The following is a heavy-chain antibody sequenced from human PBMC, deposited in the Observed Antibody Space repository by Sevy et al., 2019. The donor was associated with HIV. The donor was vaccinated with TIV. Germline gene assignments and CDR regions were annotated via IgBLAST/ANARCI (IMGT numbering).Heavy chain of an antibody. V-gene: IGHV4-34*01. Sequence: SETLSLTCAVYGGSFSGYYWSWIRQPPGKGLKWIGEINHSGSTNYNPSLKSRVTISVDTSKNQFSLKLSSVTAADTAVYYCATKAVAARPYYYYYMDVWGKGTTVTVSS. D-gene: IGHD6-13*01. CDR1: GGSFSGYY. CDR3: ATKAVAARPYYYYYMDV. J-gene: IGHJ6*03. CDR2: INHSGST.